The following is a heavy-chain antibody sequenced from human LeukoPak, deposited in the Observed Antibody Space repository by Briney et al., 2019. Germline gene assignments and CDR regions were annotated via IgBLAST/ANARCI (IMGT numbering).Heavy chain of an antibody. V-gene: IGHV1-46*01. CDR2: ISPSGGST. CDR1: GYTFTNYY. J-gene: IGHJ3*02. Sequence: ASVKVSCKVSGYTFTNYYLHWVRQAPGQGLEWMGIISPSGGSTSYAQKFQDRVTMTRDTSTSTVYMELNSLRSEDTAVYYCARATWYGGNPSGAFDIWGQGTMVTVSS. D-gene: IGHD4-23*01. CDR3: ARATWYGGNPSGAFDI.